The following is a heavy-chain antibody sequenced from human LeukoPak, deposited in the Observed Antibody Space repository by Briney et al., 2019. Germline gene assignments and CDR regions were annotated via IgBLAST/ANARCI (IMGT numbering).Heavy chain of an antibody. V-gene: IGHV1-2*02. Sequence: ASVKVSCKASGYSFTDYYIHWVRQAPGEGLEWMGWINPHSGDPNYAQKFQGRVTMTRDPSITTIFLEVTSLRSDDTAMYYCVRELSGSDAFDIWGQGTMVTVSS. CDR2: INPHSGDP. CDR1: GYSFTDYY. D-gene: IGHD1-26*01. J-gene: IGHJ3*02. CDR3: VRELSGSDAFDI.